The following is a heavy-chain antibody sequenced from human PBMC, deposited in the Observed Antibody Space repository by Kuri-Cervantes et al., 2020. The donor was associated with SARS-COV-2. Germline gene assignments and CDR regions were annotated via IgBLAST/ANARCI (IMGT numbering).Heavy chain of an antibody. J-gene: IGHJ4*02. D-gene: IGHD5-18*01. CDR2: ISYIGST. CDR3: AIGLGYSYGRRSPQGDF. V-gene: IGHV4-30-4*01. CDR1: GGSIRSGQYY. Sequence: SETLSLTCSVSGGSIRSGQYYWSWVRQPPGKGLEWIGYISYIGSTFYHPSLKSRVTISSDTSRNQFSLRLTSVTAADTAVYFCAIGLGYSYGRRSPQGDFWGQGILVTVSS.